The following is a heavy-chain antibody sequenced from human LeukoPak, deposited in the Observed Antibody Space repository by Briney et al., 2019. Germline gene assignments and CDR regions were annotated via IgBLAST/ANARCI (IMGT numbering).Heavy chain of an antibody. CDR2: MNPNSGNT. J-gene: IGHJ5*02. D-gene: IGHD4-23*01. CDR3: ARGPNKSDGGNSGSAWFDP. V-gene: IGHV1-8*01. Sequence: GASVKVSCKASGYTFTTYDINWVRQATGQGLEWVGWMNPNSGNTGYAQKFQGRVTMTRNTSISTAYMELSSLRSEDTAVYYCARGPNKSDGGNSGSAWFDPWGQGTLVTASS. CDR1: GYTFTTYD.